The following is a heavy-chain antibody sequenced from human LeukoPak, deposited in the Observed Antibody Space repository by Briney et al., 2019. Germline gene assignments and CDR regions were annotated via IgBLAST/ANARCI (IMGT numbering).Heavy chain of an antibody. CDR1: GDSVSNNSAA. J-gene: IGHJ4*02. D-gene: IGHD1-26*01. CDR3: ARGRKWGESGFDY. CDR2: TYYRSKWYN. Sequence: SQTLSLTCAVSGDSVSNNSAAWTWIRQSPSRGLEWLGRTYYRSKWYNDYAVSVKSRITINPDTSKNHFSLQLNSVTPEDTAVYYCARGRKWGESGFDYWGQGTLVTASS. V-gene: IGHV6-1*01.